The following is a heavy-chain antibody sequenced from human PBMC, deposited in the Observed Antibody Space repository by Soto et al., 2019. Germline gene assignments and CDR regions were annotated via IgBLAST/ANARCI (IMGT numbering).Heavy chain of an antibody. CDR1: GFDSSYYW. V-gene: IGHV3-74*01. CDR2: IDPDGTTT. Sequence: PGGSLRLSCALSGFDSSYYWIQWFRQSPGKGLEWVSRIDPDGTTTNYADSVKGRFSVSRDNAKKTIYLQMNSLTADDTALYHCARGPRPSSAGTGAYWGQGTLVTVSS. J-gene: IGHJ1*01. D-gene: IGHD1-1*01. CDR3: ARGPRPSSAGTGAY.